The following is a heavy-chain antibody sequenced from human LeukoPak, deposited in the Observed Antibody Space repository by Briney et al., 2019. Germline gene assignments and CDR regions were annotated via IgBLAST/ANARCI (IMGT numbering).Heavy chain of an antibody. V-gene: IGHV3-33*01. D-gene: IGHD3-16*01. CDR1: GFTFSSYG. J-gene: IGHJ4*02. CDR3: ARGEDGGDYFDY. Sequence: GGSLRLSCAASGFTFSSYGMHWVRQAPGKGLEWVAVIWYDGSNKYYADSVKGRFTISRDNSKNTLYLQMNSLRAEDTAVYYCARGEDGGDYFDYWGQGTLVTVSS. CDR2: IWYDGSNK.